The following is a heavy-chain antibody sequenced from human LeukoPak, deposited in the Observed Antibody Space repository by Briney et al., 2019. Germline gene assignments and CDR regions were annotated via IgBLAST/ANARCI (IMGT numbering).Heavy chain of an antibody. J-gene: IGHJ4*02. Sequence: GGSLRLSCAASGFTFSSYWMHWVRQAPGKGLVWVSRINTDGSSTSYADSVKGRFTISRDNAKNTLYLQMNSLRAEDTAVYYCARSWWYLLFDYWGQGTLVTVSS. CDR1: GFTFSSYW. D-gene: IGHD4-23*01. V-gene: IGHV3-74*01. CDR3: ARSWWYLLFDY. CDR2: INTDGSST.